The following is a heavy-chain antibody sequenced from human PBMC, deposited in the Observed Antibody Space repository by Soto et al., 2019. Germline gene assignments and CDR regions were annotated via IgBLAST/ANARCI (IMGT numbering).Heavy chain of an antibody. J-gene: IGHJ5*02. CDR2: INAGNGNT. D-gene: IGHD2-8*02. CDR1: GYTFTSYA. V-gene: IGHV1-3*01. CDR3: AAYCTCGVCSLNWFDP. Sequence: ASVKVSCKASGYTFTSYAMHWVRQAPGQRLEWMGWINAGNGNTKYSQKFQGRVTITRDTSASTAYMELSSLRSEDTAVYYCAAYCTCGVCSLNWFDPRGQGTLVPVS.